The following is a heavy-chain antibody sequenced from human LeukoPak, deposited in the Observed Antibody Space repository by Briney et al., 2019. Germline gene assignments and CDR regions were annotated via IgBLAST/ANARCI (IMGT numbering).Heavy chain of an antibody. CDR3: ASTQLQALFYGMDV. Sequence: PSETLSLTCGVYGGSFSGYYWSWIRQPPGKGLEWIGEINHSGSTNYNPSLKSRVTISVDTSKNQFSLKLSSVTAADTAVYYCASTQLQALFYGMDVWGQGTTVAVSS. V-gene: IGHV4-34*01. CDR2: INHSGST. CDR1: GGSFSGYY. D-gene: IGHD5-24*01. J-gene: IGHJ6*02.